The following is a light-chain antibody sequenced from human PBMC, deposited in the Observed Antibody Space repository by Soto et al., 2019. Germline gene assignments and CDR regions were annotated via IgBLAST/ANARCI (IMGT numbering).Light chain of an antibody. CDR1: QDISNF. CDR2: AAS. CDR3: QQYHSYPPT. V-gene: IGKV1-16*02. Sequence: DIQMTQSPASLSASVGDRVTITCRASQDISNFLAWLQQKPGQAPKSLIYAASGLQSGVPSKFSGSGSGTDFTLTISSLQPEDFATYYYQQYHSYPPTFGQGTKVEIK. J-gene: IGKJ1*01.